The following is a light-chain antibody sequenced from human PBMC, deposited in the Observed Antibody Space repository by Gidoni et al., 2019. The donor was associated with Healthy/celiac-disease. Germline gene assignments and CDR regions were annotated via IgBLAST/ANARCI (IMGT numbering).Light chain of an antibody. CDR3: QQSYSTS. CDR2: AAS. V-gene: IGKV1-39*01. J-gene: IGKJ3*01. CDR1: QSISSY. Sequence: DIQMNQSPSSLSAYVGDRVTITCRASQSISSYLNWYQQKPGKAPKLLIYAASSLHSGVPSRFSGSGSGTDFTLTISSLQPEDFATYYCQQSYSTSFGPGTKVEIK.